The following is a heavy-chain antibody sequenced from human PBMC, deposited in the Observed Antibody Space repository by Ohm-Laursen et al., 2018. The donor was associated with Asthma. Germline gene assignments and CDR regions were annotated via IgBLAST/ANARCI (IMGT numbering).Heavy chain of an antibody. CDR2: TNYSGNT. CDR3: ARVYAGIATAGTVDI. V-gene: IGHV4-30-4*01. CDR1: GGSICSGDYY. Sequence: TLSLTCTVSGGSICSGDYYWSWIRQPPGKGLEWIGYTNYSGNTYYNPSLKSRVTISVDKSKNQFSLKLRSLTAADTAVYYCARVYAGIATAGTVDIWGQGTMVTVSS. D-gene: IGHD6-13*01. J-gene: IGHJ3*02.